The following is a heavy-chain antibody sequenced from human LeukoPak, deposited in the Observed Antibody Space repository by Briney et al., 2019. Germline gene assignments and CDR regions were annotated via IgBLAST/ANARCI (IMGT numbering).Heavy chain of an antibody. J-gene: IGHJ2*01. CDR3: ARQTTVRPSSWYFDL. D-gene: IGHD4-17*01. CDR1: GGSISSSSYY. CDR2: IYYSDAA. V-gene: IGHV4-39*01. Sequence: SHILSLTCRVSGGSISSSSYYWGWIRQPPGKVLEWIGSIYYSDAAYYNPSLKGRVAISIDTSKNQFSLKVSSVTAADTAVYYCARQTTVRPSSWYFDLWGRGTLLTVSS.